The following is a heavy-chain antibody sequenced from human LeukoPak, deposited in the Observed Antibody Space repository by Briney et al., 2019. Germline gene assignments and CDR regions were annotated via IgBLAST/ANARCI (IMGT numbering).Heavy chain of an antibody. Sequence: SETLSLTCTVSGGSISSGGYYWSWIRQHPGKGLEWIGYIYYSGGTYYNPSLKSRVTISVDTSKNQFSLKLSSVTAADTAVYYCARGELGTELYFDYWGQGTLVTVSS. CDR1: GGSISSGGYY. D-gene: IGHD7-27*01. V-gene: IGHV4-31*03. CDR2: IYYSGGT. J-gene: IGHJ4*02. CDR3: ARGELGTELYFDY.